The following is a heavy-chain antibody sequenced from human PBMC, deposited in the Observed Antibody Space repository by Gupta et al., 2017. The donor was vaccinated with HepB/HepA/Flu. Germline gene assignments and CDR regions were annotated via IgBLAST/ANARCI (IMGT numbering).Heavy chain of an antibody. CDR3: VRNWNHYFYYYYMDV. CDR1: GFSFRSNA. J-gene: IGHJ6*03. CDR2: SGNDGSNE. Sequence: QVQLVESGGGVVQPGRSLRLSCVASGFSFRSNAMHWVRQAPGKGLEGVAVSGNDGSNEDYADSVKGRLTISRDNSKNTLYLQMNSLRAEDTAVYYCVRNWNHYFYYYYMDVWGRGTTVTVSS. D-gene: IGHD1-1*01. V-gene: IGHV3-33*01.